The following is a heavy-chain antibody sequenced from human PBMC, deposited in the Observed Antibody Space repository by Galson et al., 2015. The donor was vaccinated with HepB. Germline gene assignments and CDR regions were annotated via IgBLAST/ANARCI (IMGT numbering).Heavy chain of an antibody. J-gene: IGHJ6*02. CDR3: TTAKYCTNAVCSDV. Sequence: SLRLSCEASGFTFSNAWMSWGRQAPGKGLEWVGRIKSKTDGAPTDYAVPVKVRVTISRDDSKNTLYLQMNRLKTEDTAVYYCTTAKYCTNAVCSDVWGQGTTVPVSS. CDR1: GFTFSNAW. V-gene: IGHV3-15*01. D-gene: IGHD2-8*01. CDR2: IKSKTDGAPT.